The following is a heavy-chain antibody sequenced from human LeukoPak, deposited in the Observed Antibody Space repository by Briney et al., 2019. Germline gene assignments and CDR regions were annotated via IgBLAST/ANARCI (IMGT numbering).Heavy chain of an antibody. CDR1: GYSFTNYW. CDR3: ARSMFASGSYYSRDY. Sequence: GESLKISCKGSGYSFTNYWISWVRQMPGKGLGWMGRIDPSDSYTNYSPSFQGHVTISADESISTAYLQWSSLKASDTAMYYCARSMFASGSYYSRDYWGQGTLVTVSS. D-gene: IGHD3-10*01. J-gene: IGHJ4*02. CDR2: IDPSDSYT. V-gene: IGHV5-10-1*01.